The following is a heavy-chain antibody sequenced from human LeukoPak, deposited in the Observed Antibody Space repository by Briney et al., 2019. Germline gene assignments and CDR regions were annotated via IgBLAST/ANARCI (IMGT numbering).Heavy chain of an antibody. D-gene: IGHD3-9*01. CDR1: GFTFSSYS. Sequence: GGSLRLSCAASGFTFSSYSMNWVSQAPGKGLEWVSSISSSSSYIYYADSVKSRFTISRDNAKNSLYLQMNSLRAEDTAVYYCARDWSRYYDILTGYYDFDYWGQGTLVTVSS. CDR3: ARDWSRYYDILTGYYDFDY. J-gene: IGHJ4*02. V-gene: IGHV3-21*04. CDR2: ISSSSSYI.